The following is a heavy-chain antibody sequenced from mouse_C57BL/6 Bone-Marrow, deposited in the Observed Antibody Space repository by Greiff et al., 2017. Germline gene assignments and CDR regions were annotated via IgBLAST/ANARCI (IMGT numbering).Heavy chain of an antibody. V-gene: IGHV14-2*01. D-gene: IGHD1-1*01. CDR3: TRSLIYYGTNY. CDR1: GFNIKDYY. CDR2: IDPEDGET. Sequence: VQLKESGAELVKPGASVKLSCTASGFNIKDYYIHWVKQRTEQGLEWIGRIDPEDGETKYAPKFQDKATITADTSSNTACLQLSSLTSEDTAVYYCTRSLIYYGTNYWGQGTTLTVSS. J-gene: IGHJ2*01.